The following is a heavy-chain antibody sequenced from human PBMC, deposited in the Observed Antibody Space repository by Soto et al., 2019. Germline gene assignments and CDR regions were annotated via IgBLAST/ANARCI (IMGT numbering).Heavy chain of an antibody. Sequence: GESLKISCKGSGYSFTSYWISWVRQMPGKGLEWMGRIDPSDSYTNYSPSFQGHVTISADKSISTAYLQWSSLKASDTAMYYCARHYYGSGSYSWFDPWGQGTLVTVSS. D-gene: IGHD3-10*01. V-gene: IGHV5-10-1*01. CDR2: IDPSDSYT. CDR3: ARHYYGSGSYSWFDP. J-gene: IGHJ5*02. CDR1: GYSFTSYW.